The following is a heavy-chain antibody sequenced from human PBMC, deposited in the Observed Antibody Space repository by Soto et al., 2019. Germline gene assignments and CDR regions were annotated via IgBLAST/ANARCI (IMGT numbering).Heavy chain of an antibody. V-gene: IGHV3-11*01. D-gene: IGHD2-15*01. CDR2: ISSSGTGI. J-gene: IGHJ3*02. CDR3: ARAYSDAFDI. Sequence: QVQLVESGGGLVKPGWSLRLSCAASGFTFSDYYMTWIRQAPGKGLEWVSYISSSGTGINYPDSVKGRFTISRDNAKNSLSLQMSSLRAEDTDVYYCARAYSDAFDIWGQGTMVTVSS. CDR1: GFTFSDYY.